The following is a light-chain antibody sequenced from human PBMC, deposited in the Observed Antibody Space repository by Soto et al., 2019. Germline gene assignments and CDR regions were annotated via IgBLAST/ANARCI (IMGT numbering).Light chain of an antibody. CDR3: QQYGDSPT. CDR2: AAS. J-gene: IGKJ4*01. CDR1: QRVTSSY. V-gene: IGKV3-20*01. Sequence: EILLTHSPGTLSLSPGERATLSCRASQRVTSSYLAWYQQKAGQAPRLLIYAASSRATGIPDRFRGSGSGTEFTLTISRLEPEDFAVYYCQQYGDSPTFGGGTKVDIK.